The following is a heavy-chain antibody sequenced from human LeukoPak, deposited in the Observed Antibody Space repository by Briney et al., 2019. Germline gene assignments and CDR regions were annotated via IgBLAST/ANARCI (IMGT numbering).Heavy chain of an antibody. CDR2: IYYSGST. CDR1: GGSISSYY. D-gene: IGHD6-6*01. Sequence: SETLSLTCTVSGGSISSYYWSWIRQPPGKGLEWIGYIYYSGSTNYNPSLKSRVTISVDTSKNQFSLKLSSVTAADTAVYYCARDEYSSSSPDNWGQGTLVTVSS. J-gene: IGHJ4*02. V-gene: IGHV4-59*01. CDR3: ARDEYSSSSPDN.